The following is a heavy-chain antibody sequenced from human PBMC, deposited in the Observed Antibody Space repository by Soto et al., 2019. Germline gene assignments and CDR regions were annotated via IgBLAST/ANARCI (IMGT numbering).Heavy chain of an antibody. J-gene: IGHJ6*02. Sequence: GGSLRLSCAASGFTFSSYSMNWVRQAPGKGLEWVSFITNNSSYKYYADSVKGRFTISRDNSKNTLYLQMNSLRAEDTAVYYCAKQGWYPVSDYYYYYGMDVWGQGTTVTVSS. CDR3: AKQGWYPVSDYYYYYGMDV. V-gene: IGHV3-21*01. CDR2: ITNNSSYK. CDR1: GFTFSSYS. D-gene: IGHD6-19*01.